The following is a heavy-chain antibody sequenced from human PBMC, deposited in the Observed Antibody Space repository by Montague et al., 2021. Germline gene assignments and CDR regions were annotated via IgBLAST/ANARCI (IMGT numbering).Heavy chain of an antibody. D-gene: IGHD2-15*01. CDR2: VYKRGDT. CDR1: GDSISSYEYY. Sequence: SETLSLTCSVSGDSISSYEYYWTWIRQPAGRGLEWIGRVYKRGDTNTNPSLRSRLTLSVDTSKKQFSLNLNSVTAADTAVYYCARGLYVAVLLVATGWFDAWGQGTLVTVSS. J-gene: IGHJ5*02. V-gene: IGHV4-4*07. CDR3: ARGLYVAVLLVATGWFDA.